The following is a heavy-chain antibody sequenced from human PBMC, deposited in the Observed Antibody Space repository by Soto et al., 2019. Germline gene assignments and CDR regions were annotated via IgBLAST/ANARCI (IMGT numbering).Heavy chain of an antibody. Sequence: EVQLLESGGGLVQPRGSLRLSCAASGFTFSSYAMSWVRQAPGKGLEWVSAISGSGGSTYYADSVKGRFTISRDNSKNTLYLQMNSLRAEDTAVYYCAKGGVGATRFFDYWGQGTLVTVSS. D-gene: IGHD1-26*01. CDR3: AKGGVGATRFFDY. J-gene: IGHJ4*02. CDR1: GFTFSSYA. V-gene: IGHV3-23*01. CDR2: ISGSGGST.